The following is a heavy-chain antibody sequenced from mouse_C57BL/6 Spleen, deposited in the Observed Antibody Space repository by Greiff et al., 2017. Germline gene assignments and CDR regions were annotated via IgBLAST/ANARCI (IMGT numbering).Heavy chain of an antibody. Sequence: EVMLVESGPELVKPGASVKISCKASGYSFTGYYMNWVKQSPEKSLEWIGEINPSTGGTTYNQKFKAKATLTVDKSSSTAYMQLKSLTSEDSAVYYCARRGITTVVVPFGGWGQGTTLTVYS. CDR2: INPSTGGT. V-gene: IGHV1-42*01. CDR3: ARRGITTVVVPFGG. J-gene: IGHJ2*01. CDR1: GYSFTGYY. D-gene: IGHD1-1*01.